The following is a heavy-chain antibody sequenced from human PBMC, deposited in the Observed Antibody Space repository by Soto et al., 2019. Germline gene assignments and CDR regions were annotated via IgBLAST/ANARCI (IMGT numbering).Heavy chain of an antibody. V-gene: IGHV3-66*01. CDR1: GLPVSDRY. J-gene: IGHJ1*01. CDR2: FHDGTI. CDR3: AKDPRGYCSGGSCYPEVYFQH. D-gene: IGHD2-15*01. Sequence: PGGSLRLSCAVSGLPVSDRYMSWVRQTPGRRLEWVSVFHDGTIYYADSVKGRFTISRDNSKNTLYLQMNSLRAEDTAVYYCAKDPRGYCSGGSCYPEVYFQHWGQGTLVTVSS.